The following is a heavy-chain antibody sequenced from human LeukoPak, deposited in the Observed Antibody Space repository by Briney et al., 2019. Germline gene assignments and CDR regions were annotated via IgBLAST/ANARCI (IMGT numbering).Heavy chain of an antibody. CDR3: ASKIGGSGWYYFDY. D-gene: IGHD6-19*01. V-gene: IGHV3-53*01. J-gene: IGHJ4*02. CDR2: IYSGGST. Sequence: GGSLRLSCATSGFTLRYYQMNWVRQAPGKGLEWVSVIYSGGSTYYADSVKGRFTISRDNSKNTLYLQMNSLRAEDTAVYYCASKIGGSGWYYFDYWGQGTLVTVSS. CDR1: GFTLRYYQ.